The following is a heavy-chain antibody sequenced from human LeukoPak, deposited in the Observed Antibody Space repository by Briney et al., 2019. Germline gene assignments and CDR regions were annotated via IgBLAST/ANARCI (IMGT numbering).Heavy chain of an antibody. CDR2: LYYMRGA. CDR3: ARWTTCGRDCHILDY. D-gene: IGHD2-21*02. CDR1: GGPISGYY. V-gene: IGHV4-59*01. Sequence: PSETLSLTCTVSGGPISGYYWSWSPQPPGKGVEWIGNLYYMRGAWYKSSLKSRVTTSVDTSRNEFSLKLSSVTAADTAVYYCARWTTCGRDCHILDYWGQGILVTVSS. J-gene: IGHJ4*02.